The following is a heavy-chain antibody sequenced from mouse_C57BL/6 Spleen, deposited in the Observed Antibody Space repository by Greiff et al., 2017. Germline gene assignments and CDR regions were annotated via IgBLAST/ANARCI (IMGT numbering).Heavy chain of an antibody. V-gene: IGHV1-55*01. CDR1: GYTFTSYW. D-gene: IGHD2-1*01. Sequence: QVQLQQPGAELVKPGASVKMSCKASGYTFTSYWITWVKQRPGQGLEWIGDIYPGSGSTNYNEKFKSKATLTVDTSSSTAYMQLSSLTSEDSAVYYCARDYYGNLLYWYFDVWGTGTTVTGSS. J-gene: IGHJ1*03. CDR3: ARDYYGNLLYWYFDV. CDR2: IYPGSGST.